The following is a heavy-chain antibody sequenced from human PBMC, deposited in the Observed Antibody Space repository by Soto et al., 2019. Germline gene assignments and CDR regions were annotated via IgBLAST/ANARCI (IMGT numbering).Heavy chain of an antibody. CDR2: IIPIYGSA. Sequence: QVQLVQSGAEVQKPGSSVKVSCKASGGTYSSSAISWVRQSPGQWPEWMGGIIPIYGSANYAQKCQSRVTINADESTSTANMELSSLRSEDTSVYSCANDSTPSVSYDKRFDYWGKGTMVTVSS. CDR1: GGTYSSSA. D-gene: IGHD3-10*01. V-gene: IGHV1-69*01. CDR3: ANDSTPSVSYDKRFDY. J-gene: IGHJ4*02.